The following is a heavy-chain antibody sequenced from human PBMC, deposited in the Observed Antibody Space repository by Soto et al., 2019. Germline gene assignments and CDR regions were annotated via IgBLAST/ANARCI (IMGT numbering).Heavy chain of an antibody. CDR2: IYYSGST. CDR1: GGSISSYY. J-gene: IGHJ4*02. CDR3: ARTTTVTYFDY. Sequence: PSETLSLTCTVSGGSISSYYWSWIRQPPGKGLEWIGYIYYSGSTNYNPSLKSRVTISVDTSKNQFSLKLSSVTAADTAVYYCARTTTVTYFDYWGQGNLLTVSS. D-gene: IGHD4-17*01. V-gene: IGHV4-59*01.